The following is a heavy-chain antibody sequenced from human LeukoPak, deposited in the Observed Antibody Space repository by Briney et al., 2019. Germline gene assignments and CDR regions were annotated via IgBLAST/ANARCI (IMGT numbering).Heavy chain of an antibody. CDR1: GYSISSGYY. CDR3: ARGPPIYYDILTGYFPFDY. V-gene: IGHV4-38-2*02. CDR2: IYHSGST. D-gene: IGHD3-9*01. Sequence: ETLSLTCTVSGYSISSGYYWGWIRQPPGKGLEWIGSIYHSGSTCYNPSLKRRVTISVDTSKNQFSLKLSSVTAADTAVYYCARGPPIYYDILTGYFPFDYWGQGTLVTVSS. J-gene: IGHJ4*02.